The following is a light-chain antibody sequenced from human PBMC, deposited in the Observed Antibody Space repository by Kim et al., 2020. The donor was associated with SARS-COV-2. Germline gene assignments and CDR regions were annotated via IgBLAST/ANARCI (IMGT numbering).Light chain of an antibody. CDR2: GAS. CDR3: QQYGSSPPRMYT. J-gene: IGKJ2*01. V-gene: IGKV3-20*01. CDR1: QSVSSSY. Sequence: GERATLSCRASQSVSSSYLAWYQQKPGQAPRLLIYGASSRATGIPDRFSGSGSGTDCTLTISRLEPEDFAVYYCQQYGSSPPRMYTFGQGTKLEI.